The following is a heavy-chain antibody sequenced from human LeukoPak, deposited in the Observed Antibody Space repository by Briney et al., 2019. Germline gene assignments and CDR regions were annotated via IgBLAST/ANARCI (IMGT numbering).Heavy chain of an antibody. J-gene: IGHJ4*02. CDR3: ARDPRAGWSYFNLYYFDY. CDR1: GFTFSDYY. Sequence: GGSLRLYCAASGFTFSDYYMSWIRQAPGKGLEWVSYISSSGSTIYYADSVKGRFTISRDNAKNSLYLQMNSLRAEDTAVYYCARDPRAGWSYFNLYYFDYWGQGTLVTVSS. CDR2: ISSSGSTI. V-gene: IGHV3-11*01. D-gene: IGHD1-26*01.